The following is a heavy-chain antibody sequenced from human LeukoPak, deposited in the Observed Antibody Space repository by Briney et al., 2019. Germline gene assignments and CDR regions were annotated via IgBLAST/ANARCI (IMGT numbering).Heavy chain of an antibody. CDR2: INPASGGT. Sequence: ASVKVSCKASGYIFSGHYIQWVRQAPGQGLEWMGWINPASGGTNNAQKFNGRVTMTTDTSISTLYMKLNSLRSDDTAVYYCARVLLPSGPTHCIDPWGQGTLVTVSS. CDR3: ARVLLPSGPTHCIDP. D-gene: IGHD2-15*01. J-gene: IGHJ5*02. CDR1: GYIFSGHY. V-gene: IGHV1-2*02.